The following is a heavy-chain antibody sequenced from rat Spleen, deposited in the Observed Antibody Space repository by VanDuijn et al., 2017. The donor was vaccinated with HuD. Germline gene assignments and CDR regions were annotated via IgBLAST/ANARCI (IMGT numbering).Heavy chain of an antibody. J-gene: IGHJ2*01. D-gene: IGHD1-12*02. Sequence: EVQLVESDGGLVQPGRSLKLSCAASGFTFSDYYMAWVRQAPTKGLEWVATINYDGSSTYYRDSVKGRFTISRDNAKSTLFLQMDSLRSEDTATYYCARSSYYYDGTYYYYFDYWGQGVMVTVSS. CDR3: ARSSYYYDGTYYYYFDY. CDR1: GFTFSDYY. V-gene: IGHV5-29*01. CDR2: INYDGSST.